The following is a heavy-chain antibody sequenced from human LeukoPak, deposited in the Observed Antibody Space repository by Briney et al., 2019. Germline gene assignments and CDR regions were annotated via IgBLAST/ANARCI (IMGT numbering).Heavy chain of an antibody. CDR2: IDSGGST. CDR1: GFTFSDYA. CDR3: ARERIVVVPTYYYYGMDV. Sequence: PGGSLRLSCAASGFTFSDYAMAWVRQAPGKGMEWVSVIDSGGSTYYADSVKGRFTISRDNYKNTLYLQTNSLRAEDTAVYYCARERIVVVPTYYYYGMDVWGQGTTVTVSS. J-gene: IGHJ6*02. V-gene: IGHV3-66*01. D-gene: IGHD2-2*01.